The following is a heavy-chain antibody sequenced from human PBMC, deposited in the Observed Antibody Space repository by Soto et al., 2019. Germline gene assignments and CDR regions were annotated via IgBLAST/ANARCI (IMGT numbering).Heavy chain of an antibody. D-gene: IGHD3-3*01. V-gene: IGHV1-2*04. J-gene: IGHJ5*02. CDR3: AREEGVGRFYDFWSGSRGGFDP. Sequence: GASVKVSCKASGYTFTGYYMHWVRQAPGQGLEWMGWINPNSGGTNYAQKFQGWVTMTRDTSISTAYMELSRLRSDDTAVYYCAREEGVGRFYDFWSGSRGGFDPWGQGTLVTVSS. CDR2: INPNSGGT. CDR1: GYTFTGYY.